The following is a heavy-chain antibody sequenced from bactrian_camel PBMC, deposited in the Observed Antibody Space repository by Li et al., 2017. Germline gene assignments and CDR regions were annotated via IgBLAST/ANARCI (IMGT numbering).Heavy chain of an antibody. V-gene: IGHV3S53*01. CDR2: ISSAGNI. D-gene: IGHD1*01. Sequence: HVQLVESGGGTVASGGSLRLSCVVTGYAWQAYCLGWYRQAPGNECELVSTISSAGNIHYAESVKGRFTISRDNAKDSLHLQMNSLTPEDTALYYCAADLVHRTWAPSIGGCSSTSWLNYWGQGTQVTVS. J-gene: IGHJ4*01. CDR3: AADLVHRTWAPSIGGCSSTSWLNY. CDR1: GYAWQAYC.